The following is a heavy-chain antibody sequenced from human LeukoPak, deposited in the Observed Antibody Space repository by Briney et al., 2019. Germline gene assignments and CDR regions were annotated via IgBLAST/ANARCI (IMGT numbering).Heavy chain of an antibody. V-gene: IGHV4-4*07. Sequence: PSETLFLTCTVSGGSISSYYWSWLRQPAGKGLEWIGRTYTSGSTNYNPSLKGRVTMSVDTSKNQFSLKLSSVTAADTAVYYCASSDWFDPWGQGTLVTVSS. J-gene: IGHJ5*02. CDR2: TYTSGST. CDR3: ASSDWFDP. CDR1: GGSISSYY.